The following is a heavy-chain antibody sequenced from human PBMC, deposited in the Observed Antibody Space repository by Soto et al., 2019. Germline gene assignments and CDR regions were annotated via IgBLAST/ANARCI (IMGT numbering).Heavy chain of an antibody. V-gene: IGHV4-34*01. D-gene: IGHD3-10*01. CDR2: INHSGST. Sequence: LETLSLTCAVYGGSFSGYYWSWIRQPPGKGLEWIGEINHSGSTNYNPSLKSRVTISVDTSKNQFSLKLSSVTAADTAVYYCARGVVRYYYYYYGMDVWGQGTTVTVSS. CDR3: ARGVVRYYYYYYGMDV. J-gene: IGHJ6*02. CDR1: GGSFSGYY.